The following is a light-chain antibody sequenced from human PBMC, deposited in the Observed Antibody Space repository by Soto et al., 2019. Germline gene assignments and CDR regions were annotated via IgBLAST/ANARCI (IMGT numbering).Light chain of an antibody. Sequence: DIQMTQSPSTLSGSVGASVTLTCRASQTISSWLAWYQQKPGKAPKLLIYKASTLKTGVPSGFSGSGSGTEFSLTISNLEPDDFATYHCQQYYTNSQASFGQGTKVDIK. CDR2: KAS. J-gene: IGKJ1*01. V-gene: IGKV1-5*03. CDR1: QTISSW. CDR3: QQYYTNSQAS.